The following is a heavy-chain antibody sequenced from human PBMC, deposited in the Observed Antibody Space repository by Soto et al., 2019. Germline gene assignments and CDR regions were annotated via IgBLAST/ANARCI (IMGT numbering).Heavy chain of an antibody. CDR1: GFTFSSCA. J-gene: IGHJ6*02. V-gene: IGHV3-23*01. CDR3: AKGRSYYYYYGVDV. Sequence: EVQLLESGGGLVQPGGSLRLSCAASGFTFSSCAMGWVRQAPGKVLEWVSDIMDRGGSTYYADSVKVRFTISRDNSKSTLYLQMNSLRDEDTALYYGAKGRSYYYYYGVDVWGQGTTVTVSS. CDR2: IMDRGGST.